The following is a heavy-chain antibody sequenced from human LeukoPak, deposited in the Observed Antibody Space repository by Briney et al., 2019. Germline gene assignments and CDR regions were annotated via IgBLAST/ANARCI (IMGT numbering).Heavy chain of an antibody. D-gene: IGHD3-10*01. CDR3: ARSPTMVRGVIVRDDAFDI. J-gene: IGHJ3*02. Sequence: ASVKVSCKASGYTFTSYAMHWVRQAPGQRLEWMGWINAGNGNTKYSQEFQGRVTITRDTSASTAYMELSSLRSEDMAVYYCARSPTMVRGVIVRDDAFDIWGQGTMVTVSS. CDR1: GYTFTSYA. V-gene: IGHV1-3*03. CDR2: INAGNGNT.